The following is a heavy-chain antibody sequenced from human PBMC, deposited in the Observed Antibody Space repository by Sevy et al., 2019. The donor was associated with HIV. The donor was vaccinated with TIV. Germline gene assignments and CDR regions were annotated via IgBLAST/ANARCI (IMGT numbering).Heavy chain of an antibody. J-gene: IGHJ3*02. CDR1: GFIFSNSW. D-gene: IGHD3-22*01. CDR2: MNRDGSQK. Sequence: GESLKISCAASGFIFSNSWMTWVRQAPGKGLEWVANMNRDGSQKYYVDSVKGRFTISRDNSKNTLYLQMNSLRAEDTAVYYCAKEYYYDSSGSVGAFDIWGQGTMVTVSS. V-gene: IGHV3-7*03. CDR3: AKEYYYDSSGSVGAFDI.